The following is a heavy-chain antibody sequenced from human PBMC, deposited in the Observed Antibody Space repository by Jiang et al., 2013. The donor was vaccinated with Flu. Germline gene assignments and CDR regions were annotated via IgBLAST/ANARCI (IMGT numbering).Heavy chain of an antibody. CDR3: ARTLSVGQQLEFPEGYYGMDV. D-gene: IGHD6-13*01. V-gene: IGHV1-69*01. Sequence: QKFQGRVTITADESTSTAYMELSSLRSEDTAVYYCARTLSVGQQLEFPEGYYGMDVWGQGTTVTVSS. J-gene: IGHJ6*02.